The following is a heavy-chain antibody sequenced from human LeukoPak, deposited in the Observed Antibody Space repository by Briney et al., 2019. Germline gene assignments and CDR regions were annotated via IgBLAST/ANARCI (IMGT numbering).Heavy chain of an antibody. Sequence: SETLSLTCAVYGGSFSGYYWSWIRQPPGKGLEWIGEINHSGRTNYNPSLKSRVTISVDTSKNQFSLKLSSVTAADTAVYYCARRKQDTAMAEFDYWGQGTLVTVSS. CDR2: INHSGRT. J-gene: IGHJ4*02. D-gene: IGHD5-18*01. V-gene: IGHV4-34*01. CDR1: GGSFSGYY. CDR3: ARRKQDTAMAEFDY.